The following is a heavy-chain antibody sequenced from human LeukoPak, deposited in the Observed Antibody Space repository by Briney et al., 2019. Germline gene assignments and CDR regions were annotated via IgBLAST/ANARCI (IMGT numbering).Heavy chain of an antibody. CDR3: ARDSRDTGYSYGSDAFDI. Sequence: GASVKVSCKASGYTFTGYYMHWVRQAPGQGLEWMGWINPNTGGTNYAQKFQGRVIMTRDTSISTAHMELSRLRSDDTAVYYCARDSRDTGYSYGSDAFDIWGQGTMVTVSS. V-gene: IGHV1-2*02. J-gene: IGHJ3*02. D-gene: IGHD5-18*01. CDR1: GYTFTGYY. CDR2: INPNTGGT.